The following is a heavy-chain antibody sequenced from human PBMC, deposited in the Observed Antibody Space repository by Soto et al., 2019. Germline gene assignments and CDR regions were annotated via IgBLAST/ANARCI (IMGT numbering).Heavy chain of an antibody. CDR2: IDWNSGTI. CDR3: AKATKVVTHWFDP. Sequence: EMQLVESGGGLVQPGRSLRLSCAGSGFTFENFALHWVRQASGKGLEWVSGIDWNSGTIAYAFSVKGRFTLSRDSATSALYLPLDGLRPEDTSFYYCAKATKVVTHWFDPWGQGALVTVSS. CDR1: GFTFENFA. D-gene: IGHD2-21*02. J-gene: IGHJ5*02. V-gene: IGHV3-9*01.